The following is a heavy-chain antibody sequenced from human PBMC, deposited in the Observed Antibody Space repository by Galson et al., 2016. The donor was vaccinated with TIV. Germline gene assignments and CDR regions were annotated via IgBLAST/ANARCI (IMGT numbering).Heavy chain of an antibody. CDR1: GGSIKSGGYF. J-gene: IGHJ3*02. V-gene: IGHV4-31*03. CDR3: ARCSSGFDAFDI. CDR2: IHSSGST. D-gene: IGHD3-22*01. Sequence: TLSLTCTVSGGSIKSGGYFWSWIRQHPGKALEWIGYIHSSGSTFYNPSLRSRVAISLDTSRDNFSLRLNSVTAADTAVYYCARCSSGFDAFDIWGPGTFVTVSP.